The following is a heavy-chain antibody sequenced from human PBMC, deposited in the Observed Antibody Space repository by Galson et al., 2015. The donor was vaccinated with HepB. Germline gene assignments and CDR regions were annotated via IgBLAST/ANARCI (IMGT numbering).Heavy chain of an antibody. J-gene: IGHJ6*02. CDR1: GGTFSSYA. Sequence: SVKVSCKASGGTFSSYAISWVRQAPGQGLEWMGGIIPIFGTANYAQKFQGRVTITADESTSTAYMELSSLRSEDTAVYYCATRGSYGALDYYYGMDVWGQGTTVTVSS. V-gene: IGHV1-69*13. CDR3: ATRGSYGALDYYYGMDV. CDR2: IIPIFGTA. D-gene: IGHD1-26*01.